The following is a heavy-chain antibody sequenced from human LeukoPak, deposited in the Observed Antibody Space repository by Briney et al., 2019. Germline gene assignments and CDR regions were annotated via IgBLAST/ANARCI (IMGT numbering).Heavy chain of an antibody. V-gene: IGHV3-21*01. Sequence: GGSLRLSCAASGFTFNSYSMNWVRQAPGKGLEWVSSISGSRSYIYYADSVKGRFTISRDNAKKSVYLQMNSLRAEDTAVYYCARGALDAATPFDSWGRGTLVTVSS. D-gene: IGHD2-15*01. J-gene: IGHJ5*01. CDR1: GFTFNSYS. CDR3: ARGALDAATPFDS. CDR2: ISGSRSYI.